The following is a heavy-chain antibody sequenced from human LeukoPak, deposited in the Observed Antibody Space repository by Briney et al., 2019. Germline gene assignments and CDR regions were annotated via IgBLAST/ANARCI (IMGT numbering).Heavy chain of an antibody. V-gene: IGHV3-66*02. CDR1: GFTVSSNY. CDR2: IYSGGST. CDR3: ATDRQGRLYYYMDV. Sequence: GGSLRLSCAASGFTVSSNYMSWVRQAPGKGLEWVSVIYSGGSTYYADSVKGRFTISRDNSKNTLYLQMNSLRAEDTAVYYCATDRQGRLYYYMDVWGKGTTVTVSS. D-gene: IGHD1-26*01. J-gene: IGHJ6*03.